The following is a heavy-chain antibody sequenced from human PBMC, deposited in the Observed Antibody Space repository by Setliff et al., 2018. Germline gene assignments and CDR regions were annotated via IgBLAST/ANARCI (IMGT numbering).Heavy chain of an antibody. V-gene: IGHV4-34*01. D-gene: IGHD3-22*01. CDR3: RVWVSMIEVDS. J-gene: IGHJ4*02. CDR2: ISHSGSA. Sequence: SETLSLTCAVYGGSFSTYFWSWIRQPPGKGLEWIGEISHSGSANYNPSLKSRVTMSVDTSKNQFSLKLTSVTAADTAVYYCRVWVSMIEVDSWAQGTLVTVSS. CDR1: GGSFSTYF.